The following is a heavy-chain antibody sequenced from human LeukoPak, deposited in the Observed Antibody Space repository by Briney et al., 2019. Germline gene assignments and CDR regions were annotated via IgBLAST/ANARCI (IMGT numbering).Heavy chain of an antibody. Sequence: GGSLRLSCAASGFNFSNNGIHWVRQAPGEGLEWVAVISFDGSNKYYADSVKGRFTISRDNSKNTLYLQMNSLRAEDTAVYYCAKDQYDRSGVFDYWGQGTLATVSA. D-gene: IGHD3-22*01. CDR2: ISFDGSNK. J-gene: IGHJ4*02. CDR1: GFNFSNNG. V-gene: IGHV3-30*18. CDR3: AKDQYDRSGVFDY.